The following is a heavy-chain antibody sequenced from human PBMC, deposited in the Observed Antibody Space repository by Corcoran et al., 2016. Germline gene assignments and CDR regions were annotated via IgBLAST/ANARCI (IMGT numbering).Heavy chain of an antibody. CDR1: GGSISSSSYY. Sequence: QLQLQESGPGLVKPSETLSLTCTVSGGSISSSSYYWGWIRQPPGKGLEWIGSIYYSGSTYYNPSLKSRITISVDTSKNQFSLKLSSVPAADTAVDYCARGGTYYDVWSGHNWFDPWGQGTRVPVSS. CDR2: IYYSGST. J-gene: IGHJ5*02. CDR3: ARGGTYYDVWSGHNWFDP. V-gene: IGHV4-39*07. D-gene: IGHD3-3*01.